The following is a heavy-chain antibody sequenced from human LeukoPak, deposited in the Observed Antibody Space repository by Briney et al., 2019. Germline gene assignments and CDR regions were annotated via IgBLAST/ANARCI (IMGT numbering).Heavy chain of an antibody. Sequence: PGGSLRLSCAASGFTFSSYWMSWVRQAPGKGLEWVANIKQDGSEKYYVDSVKGRFTISRDNAKNSLYLQMNSLRAEDTAVYYCARLRGGATLRFDYWGQGTLVTVSS. CDR2: IKQDGSEK. J-gene: IGHJ4*02. CDR1: GFTFSSYW. D-gene: IGHD1-26*01. V-gene: IGHV3-7*01. CDR3: ARLRGGATLRFDY.